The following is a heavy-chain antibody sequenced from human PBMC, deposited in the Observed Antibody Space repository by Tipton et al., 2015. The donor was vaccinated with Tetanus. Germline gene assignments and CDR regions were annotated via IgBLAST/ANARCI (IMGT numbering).Heavy chain of an antibody. CDR3: ARAHCSDGVCNFDY. Sequence: QLVQSGADVKKPGESLKISCKASGYSFTSHWIGWVRQMPGKGLEWMGMIFPDDSDTRYSPSFQGHVTFSVDKSISTAYLQWSSLKASDTSMFYCARAHCSDGVCNFDYWGQGALVTVAS. J-gene: IGHJ4*02. CDR2: IFPDDSDT. D-gene: IGHD2-8*01. CDR1: GYSFTSHW. V-gene: IGHV5-51*01.